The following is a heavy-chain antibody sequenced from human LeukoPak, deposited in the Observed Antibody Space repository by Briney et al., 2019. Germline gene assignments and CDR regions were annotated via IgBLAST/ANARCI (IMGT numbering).Heavy chain of an antibody. CDR1: GTSISNDY. J-gene: IGHJ3*02. CDR2: IYHSGGT. Sequence: SETLSLTWTVAGTSISNDYWSWIRQSPGKVLEWIGYIYHSGGTDYNPSLHGRVTFSLDTSKNHFSLILTSVTAADTAVYFCARASSSSWALRGVFAMWGQGTMVTVSS. V-gene: IGHV4-59*01. CDR3: ARASSSSWALRGVFAM. D-gene: IGHD6-13*01.